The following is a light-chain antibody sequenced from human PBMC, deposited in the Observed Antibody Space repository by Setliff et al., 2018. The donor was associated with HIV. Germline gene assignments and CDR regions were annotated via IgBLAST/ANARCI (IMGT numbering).Light chain of an antibody. V-gene: IGKV3-20*01. Sequence: EIVLTQSPGTLALSPGERVTLSCRASQSVSRNYLAWYQQKPGQAPRLLIHDVSNRATGIPDRFSGSGSETDFTLTISRLEPEDFAVYYCQQYAGSLPTFGQGTKVDIK. CDR1: QSVSRNY. CDR3: QQYAGSLPT. J-gene: IGKJ1*01. CDR2: DVS.